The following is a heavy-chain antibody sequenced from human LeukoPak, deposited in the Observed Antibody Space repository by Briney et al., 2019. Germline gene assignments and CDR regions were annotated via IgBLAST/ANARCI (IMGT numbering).Heavy chain of an antibody. V-gene: IGHV3-23*01. CDR3: ARDHSSSWFNYYYYYMDV. Sequence: GGSLRLSCAASGFTFSTYAMSWVRQAPGKGLEWVSSISDSGGSTYYADSVKGRFTISRDNSKNTLYLQMNSLRAEDTAVYYCARDHSSSWFNYYYYYMDVWGKGTTVTVSS. CDR1: GFTFSTYA. D-gene: IGHD6-13*01. J-gene: IGHJ6*03. CDR2: ISDSGGST.